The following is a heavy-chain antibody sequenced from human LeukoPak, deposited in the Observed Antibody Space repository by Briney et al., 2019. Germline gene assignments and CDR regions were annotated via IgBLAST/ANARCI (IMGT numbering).Heavy chain of an antibody. V-gene: IGHV3-23*01. CDR2: ISGSGGST. CDR1: GFTFSSYA. CDR3: AKLIAAANPLDY. D-gene: IGHD6-13*01. J-gene: IGHJ4*02. Sequence: GASLRLSCVASGFTFSSYAMSWVRQAPGKGLEWVSAISGSGGSTYYADSVKGRFTISRDNSKNTLYLQMNSLRAEDTAVYYCAKLIAAANPLDYWGQGTLVTVSS.